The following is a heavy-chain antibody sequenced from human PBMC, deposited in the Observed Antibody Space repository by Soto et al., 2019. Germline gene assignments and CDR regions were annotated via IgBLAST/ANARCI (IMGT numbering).Heavy chain of an antibody. Sequence: ASVKVSCKVSGYTLTELSMHWVRQAPGKGLEWMGGFDPEDGETIYAQKFQGRVTMTEDTSTDTAYMELSGLRSEDTAVYYCATFRWGTIFGVVFDYWGQGTLVTVSS. CDR2: FDPEDGET. D-gene: IGHD3-3*01. V-gene: IGHV1-24*01. J-gene: IGHJ4*02. CDR3: ATFRWGTIFGVVFDY. CDR1: GYTLTELS.